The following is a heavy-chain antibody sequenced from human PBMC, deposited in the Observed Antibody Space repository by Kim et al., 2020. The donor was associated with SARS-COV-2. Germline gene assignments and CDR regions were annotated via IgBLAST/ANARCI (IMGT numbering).Heavy chain of an antibody. CDR3: SKGIYASGFSGTDV. D-gene: IGHD3-10*01. J-gene: IGHJ6*02. Sequence: YSTSVKGRFPISRDNAKNTVYLQMNSLRDEDTATYYCSKGIYASGFSGTDVWGQGTTVAVSS. V-gene: IGHV3-23*01.